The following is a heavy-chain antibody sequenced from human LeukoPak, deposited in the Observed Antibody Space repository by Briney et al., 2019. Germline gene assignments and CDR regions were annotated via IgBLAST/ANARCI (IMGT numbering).Heavy chain of an antibody. D-gene: IGHD6-19*01. Sequence: GGSLRLSCAASGFTFSSYAIYWFRQAPGKGLEWFSGISGSGGDTDFADSVKGRFTISRDNSKNTVFLQMDSLRAEDTAVYYCAKTTAGYSSGRYPGWPVDYWGQGTLVTVSS. CDR2: ISGSGGDT. J-gene: IGHJ4*02. V-gene: IGHV3-23*01. CDR1: GFTFSSYA. CDR3: AKTTAGYSSGRYPGWPVDY.